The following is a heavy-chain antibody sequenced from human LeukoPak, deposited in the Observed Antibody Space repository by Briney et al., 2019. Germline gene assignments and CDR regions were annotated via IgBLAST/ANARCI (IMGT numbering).Heavy chain of an antibody. CDR2: IYTSGST. Sequence: SQALSLTCTVSGGSISSGSYYWSWIRQPAGKGLEWIGRIYTSGSTNYNPSLKSRVTISVDTSKNQFPLKLSSVTAADTAVYYCARDVSSWAYYYYGMDVWGQGTTVTVSS. CDR1: GGSISSGSYY. V-gene: IGHV4-61*02. CDR3: ARDVSSWAYYYYGMDV. D-gene: IGHD6-13*01. J-gene: IGHJ6*02.